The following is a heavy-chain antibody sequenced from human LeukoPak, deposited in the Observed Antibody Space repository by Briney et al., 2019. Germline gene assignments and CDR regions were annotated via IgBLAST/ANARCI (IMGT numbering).Heavy chain of an antibody. CDR1: GFTFNNHA. D-gene: IGHD5-18*01. Sequence: PGGSLRLSCAGSGFTFNNHAMRCVRQAPGKGLEWVSCINGNGASTYYSDSVKGRFTISRDNSKNTLYLQVSSLRAEDTAIYYCAKDQGYSYYYLDYWGQGTLVTVSS. CDR2: INGNGAST. J-gene: IGHJ4*02. V-gene: IGHV3-23*01. CDR3: AKDQGYSYYYLDY.